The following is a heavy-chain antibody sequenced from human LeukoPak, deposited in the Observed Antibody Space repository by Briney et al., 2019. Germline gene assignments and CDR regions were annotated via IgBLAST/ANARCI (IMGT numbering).Heavy chain of an antibody. J-gene: IGHJ4*02. CDR3: ARERRGQGYYGSGSYSDY. D-gene: IGHD3-10*01. CDR1: GFTVSSNY. Sequence: GGSLRLSCAASGFTVSSNYMSWVRQAPGKGLEWVSVIYSGGSTYYADSVKGRFTISRDNSKNTLYLQMNSLRAEDTAVYYCARERRGQGYYGSGSYSDYWGQGTLVTVSS. CDR2: IYSGGST. V-gene: IGHV3-53*01.